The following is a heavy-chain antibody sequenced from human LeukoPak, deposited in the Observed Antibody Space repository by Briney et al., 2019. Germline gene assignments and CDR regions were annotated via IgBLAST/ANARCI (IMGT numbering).Heavy chain of an antibody. J-gene: IGHJ1*01. CDR3: AREYSASEH. Sequence: EWMGWINPGNGGTHYAQKFQGRITVTSDTSITTSYMELSRLTSDDTALYYCAREYSASEHWGQGSLVTVSS. V-gene: IGHV1-2*02. CDR2: INPGNGGT. D-gene: IGHD5-12*01.